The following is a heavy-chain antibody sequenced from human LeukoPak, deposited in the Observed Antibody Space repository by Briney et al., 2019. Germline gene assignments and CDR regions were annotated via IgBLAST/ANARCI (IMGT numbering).Heavy chain of an antibody. J-gene: IGHJ5*02. CDR1: GGSISSYY. D-gene: IGHD3-22*01. Sequence: SETLSLTCTVSGGSISSYYWSWIRQPAGKGLEWIGRIYTSGSTNYNPSLKSRVTRSVDTSKNQFSLKLSSVTAADTAVYYCARDLGYYYDSSGYYGGDNWFDPWGQGTLVTVSS. CDR3: ARDLGYYYDSSGYYGGDNWFDP. CDR2: IYTSGST. V-gene: IGHV4-4*07.